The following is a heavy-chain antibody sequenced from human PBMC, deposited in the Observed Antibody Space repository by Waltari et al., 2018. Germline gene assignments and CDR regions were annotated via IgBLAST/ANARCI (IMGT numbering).Heavy chain of an antibody. CDR3: AKDFGYSGSYQSPPYFDY. CDR2: ISYDGSNK. J-gene: IGHJ4*02. CDR1: GFTFSSFG. Sequence: QVQLVESGGGVVQPGRALRLSCAASGFTFSSFGMPRVRQAPGKGLEWVAVISYDGSNKHYADSVKGRFTISRDNSKNTLHLQMNSLRAEDTAVYYCAKDFGYSGSYQSPPYFDYWGQGTLVTVSS. D-gene: IGHD1-26*01. V-gene: IGHV3-30*18.